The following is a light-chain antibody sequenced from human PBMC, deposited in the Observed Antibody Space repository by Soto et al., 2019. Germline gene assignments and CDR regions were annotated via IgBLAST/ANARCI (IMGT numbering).Light chain of an antibody. CDR1: QSVSKNS. CDR2: GAS. V-gene: IGKV3-20*01. J-gene: IGKJ5*01. Sequence: SVRRLSPSFRSFSPVERAVLSCSAIQSVSKNSLNWYQQKLGQAPRLLIYGASIRATGIPDRFSGSGSETDFTLTISRLEPEDFALYYCQQYGSSAPITFGQGTRLEI. CDR3: QQYGSSAPIT.